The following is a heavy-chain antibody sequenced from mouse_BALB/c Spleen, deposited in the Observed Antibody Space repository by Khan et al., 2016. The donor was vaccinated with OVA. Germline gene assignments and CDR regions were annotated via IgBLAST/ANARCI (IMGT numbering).Heavy chain of an antibody. Sequence: EVELVESGPGLVKPSQSLSLTCTVSGFSITSDYAWNWIRQFPGNKLEWMGFISYSGNTNYTPSLKSRISITRDTSKNQFFLQLNSVTTEDTATYYCTRIYGGDFDCWGQGTTLTVSS. J-gene: IGHJ2*01. CDR1: GFSITSDYA. CDR2: ISYSGNT. V-gene: IGHV3-2*02. CDR3: TRIYGGDFDC. D-gene: IGHD1-1*01.